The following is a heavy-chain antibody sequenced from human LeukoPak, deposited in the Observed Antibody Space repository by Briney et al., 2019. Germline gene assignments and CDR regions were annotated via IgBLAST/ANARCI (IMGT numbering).Heavy chain of an antibody. Sequence: GESLKISCKGSGYSFTNYWIGWVRLMPGKGLEWIGIIYPGDSDTRYSPSFQGQVTIAADKSITTAYLQWSSLKASDTAMYHCARLIATATTRWFDPWGQGTLVTVSS. CDR1: GYSFTNYW. CDR3: ARLIATATTRWFDP. J-gene: IGHJ5*02. V-gene: IGHV5-51*01. CDR2: IYPGDSDT. D-gene: IGHD1-1*01.